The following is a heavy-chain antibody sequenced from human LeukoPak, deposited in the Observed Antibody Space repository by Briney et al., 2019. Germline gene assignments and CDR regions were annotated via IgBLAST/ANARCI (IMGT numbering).Heavy chain of an antibody. J-gene: IGHJ4*02. D-gene: IGHD6-19*01. V-gene: IGHV3-48*03. CDR1: GFTFGSYE. CDR3: ARNVYDLRGQWLVPGFDY. CDR2: IGTIISTT. Sequence: PGGSLRLSCAASGFTFGSYEMNWVRQAPGKGLEWVSYIGTIISTTYYADSVKGRFTVSRDDAKSSLYLQMGSLRAEDTAVYYCARNVYDLRGQWLVPGFDYWGQGTLVTVSS.